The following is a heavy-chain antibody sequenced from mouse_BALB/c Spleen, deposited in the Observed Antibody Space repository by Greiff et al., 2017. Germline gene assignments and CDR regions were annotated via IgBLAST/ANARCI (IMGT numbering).Heavy chain of an antibody. CDR1: GYTFTSYW. CDR2: IYPGSGST. CDR3: TRRLDY. Sequence: LQQSGAELVRPGASVKLSCKASGYTFTSYWMHWVKQRPGQGLEWIGNIYPGSGSTNYDEKFKSKATLTVDTSSSTAYMQLSSLTSEDSAVYYCTRRLDYWGQGTTLTVSS. V-gene: IGHV1S22*01. J-gene: IGHJ2*01.